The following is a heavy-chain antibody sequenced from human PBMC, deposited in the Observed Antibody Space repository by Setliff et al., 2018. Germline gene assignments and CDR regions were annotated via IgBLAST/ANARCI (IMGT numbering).Heavy chain of an antibody. Sequence: PGGSLRLSCAASGFTFNTYAMSWVRQAPGKGLEWVSTIYSGDRNTFYTDSVKGRFTIFRDNAKNSLYLQMNSLRAEDTAVYYCPRFACSGGSCYLSSSDYWGQGTLVTVSS. J-gene: IGHJ4*02. CDR2: IYSGDRNT. V-gene: IGHV3-23*05. D-gene: IGHD2-15*01. CDR3: PRFACSGGSCYLSSSDY. CDR1: GFTFNTYA.